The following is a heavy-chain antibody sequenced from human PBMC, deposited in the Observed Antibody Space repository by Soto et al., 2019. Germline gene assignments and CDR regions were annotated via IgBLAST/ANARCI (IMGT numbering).Heavy chain of an antibody. D-gene: IGHD3-10*01. J-gene: IGHJ5*02. Sequence: VQLVQSGGGPVKPGGSLRLSCAASGFIFSDFQINWVRQAPGRGLEWLSSITGTSAFTHYADSIEGRFTISRDNPNNLLFLQMDNLRPEDTAVYYCARGTKGPGHYGPGSQGWFDPWGQGTLVTVSS. CDR1: GFIFSDFQ. CDR2: ITGTSAFT. V-gene: IGHV3-21*01. CDR3: ARGTKGPGHYGPGSQGWFDP.